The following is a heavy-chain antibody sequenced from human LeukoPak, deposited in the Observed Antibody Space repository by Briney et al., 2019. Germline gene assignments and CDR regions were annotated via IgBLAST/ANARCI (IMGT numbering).Heavy chain of an antibody. Sequence: GGSLRLSCAASGFTFSSYSMNWVRQAPGKGLEWVSAISGSGGSTYYADSVKGRFTISRDNSKNTLYLQMNSLRAEDTAVYYCAKGNQYYYDSSGYYYENFTFDYWGQGTLVTVSS. CDR1: GFTFSSYS. J-gene: IGHJ4*02. V-gene: IGHV3-23*01. CDR2: ISGSGGST. CDR3: AKGNQYYYDSSGYYYENFTFDY. D-gene: IGHD3-22*01.